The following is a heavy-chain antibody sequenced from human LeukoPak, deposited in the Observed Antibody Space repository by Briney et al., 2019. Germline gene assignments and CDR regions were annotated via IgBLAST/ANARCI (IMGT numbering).Heavy chain of an antibody. CDR2: ITNKTYGGTT. J-gene: IGHJ5*02. CDR3: ARGGSYNWFDP. Sequence: GGSLRLSCVASGFVFSSAWMTWVRQAPGKGLEWVGHITNKTYGGTTDYAAPVKDRFIISRDDSKNTLYLQMNRLRTDDTAVYYCARGGSYNWFDPWGQGTLVTVSS. V-gene: IGHV3-15*01. CDR1: GFVFSSAW. D-gene: IGHD1-26*01.